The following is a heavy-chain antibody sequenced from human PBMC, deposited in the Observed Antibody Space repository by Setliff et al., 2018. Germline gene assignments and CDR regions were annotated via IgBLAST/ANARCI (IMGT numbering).Heavy chain of an antibody. D-gene: IGHD3-22*01. V-gene: IGHV3-23*01. CDR2: IIQGGNT. CDR1: GFTFAAYS. J-gene: IGHJ4*02. Sequence: PGGSLRLSCEGSGFTFAAYSFTWVRQAPGKGLEFVSGIIQGGNTYYGDSVKGRFTMSRDNSKNTVYLQMNSLRVEDTAVYYCAKDGDNYHDSGDYYHEFDYWGQGAQVTVSS. CDR3: AKDGDNYHDSGDYYHEFDY.